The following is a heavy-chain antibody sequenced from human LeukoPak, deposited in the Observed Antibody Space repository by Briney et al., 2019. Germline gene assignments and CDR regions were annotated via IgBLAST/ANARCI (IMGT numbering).Heavy chain of an antibody. J-gene: IGHJ4*02. CDR1: GFTFSSYG. CDR3: ARDTVKPSNYYDIGPPDY. CDR2: IWYDGSNK. V-gene: IGHV3-33*08. D-gene: IGHD3-22*01. Sequence: QTGGSLRLSCAASGFTFSSYGMHWVRQAPGKGLEWVAVIWYDGSNKYYADSVKGRFTISRDNSKNTLYLQMNSLRAEDTAVYYCARDTVKPSNYYDIGPPDYWGQGTLVTVSS.